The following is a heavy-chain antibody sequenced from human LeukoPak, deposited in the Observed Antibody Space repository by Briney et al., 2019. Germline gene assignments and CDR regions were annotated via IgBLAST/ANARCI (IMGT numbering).Heavy chain of an antibody. V-gene: IGHV1-2*02. D-gene: IGHD3-22*01. CDR2: INPNSGGT. CDR3: ARPNYYDSSGHFDY. J-gene: IGHJ4*02. Sequence: VSVKVSCKASGYTFTGYYIHWVRQAPGQGLEWMGWINPNSGGTNYAQKFQGRVTMTRDTSISTAYMDLGGLRSDDTAVYYCARPNYYDSSGHFDYWGQGALVTVSS. CDR1: GYTFTGYY.